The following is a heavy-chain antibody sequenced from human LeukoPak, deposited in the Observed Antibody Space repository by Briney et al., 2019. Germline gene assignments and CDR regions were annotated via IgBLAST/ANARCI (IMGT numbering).Heavy chain of an antibody. CDR3: ARHSRITIFGVGPDNWFDP. V-gene: IGHV4-59*08. Sequence: SETLSLTCTVSGGSISSYYWSWIRQPPGKGLEWIGYIYYSGSTNYNPSLKSRVTISVDTSKNQFSLKLSSVTAADTAVYYCARHSRITIFGVGPDNWFDPWGQGTLVTVSS. CDR1: GGSISSYY. CDR2: IYYSGST. J-gene: IGHJ5*02. D-gene: IGHD3-3*01.